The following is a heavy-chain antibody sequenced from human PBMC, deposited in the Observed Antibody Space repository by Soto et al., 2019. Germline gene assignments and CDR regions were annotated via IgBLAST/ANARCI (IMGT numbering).Heavy chain of an antibody. CDR2: IYPGDSDT. D-gene: IGHD3-22*01. V-gene: IGHV5-51*01. J-gene: IGHJ1*01. Sequence: GESLKISCKGSGYSFTSYWIGWVRQMPGKGLEWMGIIYPGDSDTRYSPSFQGQVTISADKSISTAYLQWSSLKASDTAMYYCAILPRYYDSSGYYFEYFQHWGQGTLVTVSS. CDR3: AILPRYYDSSGYYFEYFQH. CDR1: GYSFTSYW.